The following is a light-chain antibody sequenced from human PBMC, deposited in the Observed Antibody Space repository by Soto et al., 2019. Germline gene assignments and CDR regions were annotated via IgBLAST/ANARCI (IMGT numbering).Light chain of an antibody. CDR1: SSDVGTYNY. Sequence: QSALTQPASVSGSPGQSITISCTGTSSDVGTYNYVSWYQHHTGKAPKLMIYDVSNRPSGVSNRFSGSKSGNTASLTISGNKYEDEAEYYCSSYTSSSNLLFGGETKLTVL. V-gene: IGLV2-14*03. CDR3: SSYTSSSNLL. J-gene: IGLJ2*01. CDR2: DVS.